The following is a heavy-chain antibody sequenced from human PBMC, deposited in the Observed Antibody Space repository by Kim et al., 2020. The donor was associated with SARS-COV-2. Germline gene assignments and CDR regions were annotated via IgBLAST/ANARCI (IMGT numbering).Heavy chain of an antibody. CDR2: VKEDGSDK. Sequence: GGSLRLSCTASEFIFNTYWMTWVRQAPGKGLEWMANVKEDGSDKYYADSVKGRFSISRDNANNSLYLQMKYLGADDTAVYYCARGGRSGAPDIWGQGAMVTVSA. D-gene: IGHD6-25*01. V-gene: IGHV3-7*01. J-gene: IGHJ3*02. CDR1: EFIFNTYW. CDR3: ARGGRSGAPDI.